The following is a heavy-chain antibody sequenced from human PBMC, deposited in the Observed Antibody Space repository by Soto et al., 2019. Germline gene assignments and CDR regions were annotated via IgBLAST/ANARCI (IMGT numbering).Heavy chain of an antibody. CDR2: INAYSTYT. Sequence: QVQLVQSGAEVKKPGASVKVSCKASGYTFTSYGFSWVRQAPGQGLEWMGWINAYSTYTDYAQNLQGRVTMTTDRSAGTAYMELRRLRSDDTAVYYGARGASSGPGRFAPWGQGTLVTVSS. D-gene: IGHD3-22*01. CDR1: GYTFTSYG. CDR3: ARGASSGPGRFAP. J-gene: IGHJ5*02. V-gene: IGHV1-18*01.